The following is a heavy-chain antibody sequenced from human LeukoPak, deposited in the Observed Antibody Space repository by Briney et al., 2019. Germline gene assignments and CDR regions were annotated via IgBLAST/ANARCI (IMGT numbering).Heavy chain of an antibody. CDR3: AGCSGASCYYITSPLYFDY. CDR1: GYSISSGYY. CDR2: IYYSGST. J-gene: IGHJ4*02. Sequence: PSETLSLTCTVSGYSISSGYYWGWIRQPPGKGLEWIGTIYYSGSTYYNPSLKSRVTVSVDTSKNQFSLKLSSVTAADTAVYYCAGCSGASCYYITSPLYFDYWGQGTLVTVSS. V-gene: IGHV4-38-2*02. D-gene: IGHD2-15*01.